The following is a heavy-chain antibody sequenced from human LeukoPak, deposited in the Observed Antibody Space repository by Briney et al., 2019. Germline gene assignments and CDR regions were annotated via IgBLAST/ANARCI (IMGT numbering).Heavy chain of an antibody. J-gene: IGHJ4*02. V-gene: IGHV1-2*02. CDR1: AYTFIDFY. CDR2: INPNTGDT. D-gene: IGHD4-17*01. CDR3: ARRLGNGYGDYLDY. Sequence: ASVKVSCKASAYTFIDFYMHWVRQAPGQRPDWMGSINPNTGDTHYAQKFQGRVIMTRDTSITTAYMELSSLKADDTAVYYCARRLGNGYGDYLDYWGQGTLVTVSS.